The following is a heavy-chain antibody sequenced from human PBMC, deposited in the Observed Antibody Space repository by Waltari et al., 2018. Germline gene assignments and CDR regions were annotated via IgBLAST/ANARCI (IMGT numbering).Heavy chain of an antibody. CDR1: GYTLTELS. CDR3: ATDPEYSSSGWFDP. Sequence: QVQLVQSGAEVKKPGASVKGSCKVSGYTLTELSMHWVRQAPGKGLEWMGGFDPEDGEPIYAQTFQGRVTMTEDTSTDTAYMELSSLRSEDTAVYYCATDPEYSSSGWFDPWGQGTLVTVSS. CDR2: FDPEDGEP. D-gene: IGHD6-6*01. J-gene: IGHJ5*02. V-gene: IGHV1-24*01.